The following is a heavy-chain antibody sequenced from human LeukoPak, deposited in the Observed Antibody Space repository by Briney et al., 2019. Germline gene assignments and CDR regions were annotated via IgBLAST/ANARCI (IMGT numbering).Heavy chain of an antibody. CDR1: GGSITNSHFF. CDR3: ARHSEEDGSNPKPLDY. Sequence: SEILSLTCTVSGGSITNSHFFWSWVRRPPGKGLEWIGSISYSWGTFYNPSLRSRVTIYVESSRNQFSLRLNSVTAADTAVYYCARHSEEDGSNPKPLDYWGRGTLVTVSS. D-gene: IGHD6-6*01. J-gene: IGHJ4*02. V-gene: IGHV4-39*01. CDR2: ISYSWGT.